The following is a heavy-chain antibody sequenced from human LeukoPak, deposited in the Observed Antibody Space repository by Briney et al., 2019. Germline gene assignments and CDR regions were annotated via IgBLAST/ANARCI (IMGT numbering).Heavy chain of an antibody. J-gene: IGHJ5*02. CDR1: GFTFSSYA. Sequence: GGSLTLSCAASGFTFSSYAMMWLRQAPGKGLVGVSALSGSGGSTYYADSVKGRFTISRDNYKNTLYLQMNSPRAEDTAVYYCAKGVMARFLEWVLSPNWFDPWGERTLVTVPS. D-gene: IGHD3-3*01. V-gene: IGHV3-23*01. CDR3: AKGVMARFLEWVLSPNWFDP. CDR2: LSGSGGST.